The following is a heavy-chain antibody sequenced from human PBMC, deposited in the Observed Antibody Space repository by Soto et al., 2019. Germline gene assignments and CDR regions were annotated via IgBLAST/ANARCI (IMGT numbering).Heavy chain of an antibody. Sequence: SVKVSCKASGGTFSSHAISWVRQAPGQGLEWMGGIIPIFGAANYAQKFQGRVTITADKSTSTAYMELSSLRSEDTAVYYCARDRGSYGDYDYYGMDVWGQGTTVTVSS. CDR2: IIPIFGAA. D-gene: IGHD1-26*01. V-gene: IGHV1-69*06. J-gene: IGHJ6*02. CDR1: GGTFSSHA. CDR3: ARDRGSYGDYDYYGMDV.